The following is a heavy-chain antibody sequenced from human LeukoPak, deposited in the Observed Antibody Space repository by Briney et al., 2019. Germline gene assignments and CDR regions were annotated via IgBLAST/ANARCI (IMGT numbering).Heavy chain of an antibody. Sequence: SETLSLTCTVSGGSISNSYWSWFRQSPGKGLEWIGYTHNSGSTNYHPPLKSRVTMSVDTSKNQFSLKLTSVTAADTAVYFCARGGWSLDSWGQGTLVTVSS. CDR1: GGSISNSY. J-gene: IGHJ4*02. V-gene: IGHV4-59*01. CDR3: ARGGWSLDS. D-gene: IGHD6-19*01. CDR2: THNSGST.